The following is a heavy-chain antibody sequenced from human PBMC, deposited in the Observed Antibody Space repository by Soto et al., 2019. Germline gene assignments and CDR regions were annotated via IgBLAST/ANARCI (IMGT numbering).Heavy chain of an antibody. CDR3: AKDLQAYGDYDYYCYGLDV. D-gene: IGHD4-17*01. J-gene: IGHJ6*02. CDR2: ISYDGNNK. CDR1: GFTFSTFG. V-gene: IGHV3-30*18. Sequence: QLVESGGGVVPPGASLRLSCAASGFTFSTFGMQWVRQTPGKGLEWGAVISYDGNNKVYADSVKGRFTIARNNFKNTVDLVMNNLKVDDTAVYYCAKDLQAYGDYDYYCYGLDVWGQGATVSVSS.